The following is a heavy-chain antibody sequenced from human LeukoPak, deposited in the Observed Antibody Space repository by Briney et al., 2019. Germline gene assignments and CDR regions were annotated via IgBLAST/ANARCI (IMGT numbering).Heavy chain of an antibody. D-gene: IGHD2-2*01. Sequence: SETLSLTCTVSGGSISSYYWSWIRQPPGKGLEWIGYIYYSGSTNYNPSLKSRVTISVDTSKNQFSLKLSSVTAADTAVYYCARFCSSTSCYDYYYYYMDVWGKGTTVTVSS. V-gene: IGHV4-59*12. CDR2: IYYSGST. CDR1: GGSISSYY. CDR3: ARFCSSTSCYDYYYYYMDV. J-gene: IGHJ6*03.